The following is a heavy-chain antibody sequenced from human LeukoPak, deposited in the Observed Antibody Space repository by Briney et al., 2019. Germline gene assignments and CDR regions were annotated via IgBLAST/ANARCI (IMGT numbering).Heavy chain of an antibody. CDR2: ISAYNGDT. V-gene: IGHV1-18*01. Sequence: GASVKVSCKASGYTFTSYGITWVRQAPGQGLEWMGWISAYNGDTRYAQKFQGRVTMTRDTSTSTVYMKLSSLRSEDTAVYYCAREAPVGGWYAYWGQGTLVTVSS. J-gene: IGHJ4*02. D-gene: IGHD6-19*01. CDR1: GYTFTSYG. CDR3: AREAPVGGWYAY.